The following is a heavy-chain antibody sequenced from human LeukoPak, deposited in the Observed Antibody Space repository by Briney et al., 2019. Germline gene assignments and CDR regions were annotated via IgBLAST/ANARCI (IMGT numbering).Heavy chain of an antibody. D-gene: IGHD2-2*01. CDR3: ARIRALGYCSSTSCYPFDY. CDR2: ISSSSSYI. Sequence: PGGSLRLSCAASGFTFSSYSMNWVRQAPGKGLEWVSSISSSSSYIYYADSVKGRFTISRDNAKNSLYLQMNSLRAEDTAVYYCARIRALGYCSSTSCYPFDYWGQGTLVTVSS. CDR1: GFTFSSYS. J-gene: IGHJ4*02. V-gene: IGHV3-21*01.